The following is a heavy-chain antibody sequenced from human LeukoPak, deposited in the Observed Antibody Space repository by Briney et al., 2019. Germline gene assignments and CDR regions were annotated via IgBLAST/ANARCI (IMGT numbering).Heavy chain of an antibody. CDR3: ARDSDGYYVVGAFDI. D-gene: IGHD3-22*01. CDR2: ISWNSGSI. CDR1: GFTFDDYA. Sequence: PGGSLRLSCAASGFTFDDYAMHWVRQAPGKGLEWVSGISWNSGSIGYADSVKGRFTISRDNAKNSLYLQMNSLRAEDTALYYCARDSDGYYVVGAFDIWGQGTMVTVSS. J-gene: IGHJ3*02. V-gene: IGHV3-9*01.